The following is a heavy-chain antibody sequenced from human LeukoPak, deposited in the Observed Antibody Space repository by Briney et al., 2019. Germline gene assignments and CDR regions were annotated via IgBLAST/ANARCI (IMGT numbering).Heavy chain of an antibody. Sequence: GGSLRLSCAASGFTFSSYGMSWVRQAPGKGLEWVSAVSASGDYTYYADSVKGRFTIDRDNSKNTLYLQMNSLRAEDTAVYYCARLRNYAFDIWGQGTMVTVSS. CDR2: VSASGDYT. D-gene: IGHD5-24*01. CDR3: ARLRNYAFDI. CDR1: GFTFSSYG. V-gene: IGHV3-23*01. J-gene: IGHJ3*02.